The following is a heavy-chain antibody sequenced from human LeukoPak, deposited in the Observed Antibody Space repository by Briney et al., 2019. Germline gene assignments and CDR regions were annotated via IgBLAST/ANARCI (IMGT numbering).Heavy chain of an antibody. J-gene: IGHJ4*02. Sequence: PSETLSLTCTVSGGSISSYYWGWIRQPPGKGLEWIGSIYYSGSTYYNPSLKSRVTISVDTSKDQFSLKLSSVTAADTAVYYCARVRWSSSPEFDYWGQGTLVTVSS. V-gene: IGHV4-39*07. CDR2: IYYSGST. CDR1: GGSISSYY. CDR3: ARVRWSSSPEFDY. D-gene: IGHD6-6*01.